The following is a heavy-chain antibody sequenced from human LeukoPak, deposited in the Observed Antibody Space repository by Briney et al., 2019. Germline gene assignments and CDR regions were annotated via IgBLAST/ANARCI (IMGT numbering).Heavy chain of an antibody. V-gene: IGHV5-51*01. CDR1: GYSFTSYW. CDR2: IYPGDSDT. Sequence: KGGESLKIPCKGSGYSFTSYWIGWVPQIPGKGLEWRGIIYPGDSDTRYSPSFQGQVTISADKSISTAYLQCSSLKASDTALYYCARRYSSLPPGFDTWGQGTLVTVSS. D-gene: IGHD6-19*01. CDR3: ARRYSSLPPGFDT. J-gene: IGHJ5*02.